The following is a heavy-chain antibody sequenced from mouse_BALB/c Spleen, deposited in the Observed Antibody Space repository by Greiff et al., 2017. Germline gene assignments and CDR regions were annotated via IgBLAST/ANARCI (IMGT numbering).Heavy chain of an antibody. CDR2: ISSGGSYT. CDR1: GFTFSSYA. V-gene: IGHV5-9-4*01. J-gene: IGHJ4*01. D-gene: IGHD2-14*01. Sequence: VQLKESGGGLVKPGGSLKLSCAASGFTFSSYAMSWVRQSPEKRLEWVAEISSGGSYTYYPDTVTGRFTISRDNAKNTLYLEMSSLRSEDTAMYYCARDEVRRGDAMDYWGQGTSVAVSS. CDR3: ARDEVRRGDAMDY.